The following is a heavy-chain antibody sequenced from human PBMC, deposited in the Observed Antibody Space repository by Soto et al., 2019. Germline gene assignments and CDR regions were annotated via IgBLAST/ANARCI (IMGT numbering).Heavy chain of an antibody. J-gene: IGHJ5*02. Sequence: GGSLRLSCAASGFSFNKYGMHWVRQAPGKGLEWVAYVSSDGSNQYYADSVKGGFTISRDNSKSTLFLQLDSLRVDDTAVYYCAKGRVIQLLPIWPDPWGQGTLVTVSS. D-gene: IGHD2-2*01. CDR1: GFSFNKYG. CDR2: VSSDGSNQ. CDR3: AKGRVIQLLPIWPDP. V-gene: IGHV3-30*18.